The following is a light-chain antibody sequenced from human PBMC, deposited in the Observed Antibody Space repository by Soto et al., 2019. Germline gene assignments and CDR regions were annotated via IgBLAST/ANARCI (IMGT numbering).Light chain of an antibody. J-gene: IGLJ1*01. CDR1: SSAVGGYNY. Sequence: QSALTPPRSVSGSPGQSVTIYCTGTSSAVGGYNYVSWYQQHPGKAPKLMIYDVSKRPSGVPDRFSGSKSGNTASLTISGLQAEDEADYYCCSYAGSYTHVFGTGTKLTVL. CDR3: CSYAGSYTHV. CDR2: DVS. V-gene: IGLV2-11*01.